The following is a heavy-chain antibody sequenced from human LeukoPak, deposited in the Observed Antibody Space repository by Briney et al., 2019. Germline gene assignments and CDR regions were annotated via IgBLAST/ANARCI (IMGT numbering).Heavy chain of an antibody. V-gene: IGHV4-59*01. Sequence: KPSETLSLTCTVSGGSISSYSWSWVRQPPGMGLEWIGYVHYSGSPNYNPSLKSRVTMSVDTSKNQFSLELSSVTPADTAVYYCARGQRGQQLVPLSRVYYYYYYMDVWGKGTTVTVSS. CDR2: VHYSGSP. J-gene: IGHJ6*03. D-gene: IGHD6-13*01. CDR3: ARGQRGQQLVPLSRVYYYYYYMDV. CDR1: GGSISSYS.